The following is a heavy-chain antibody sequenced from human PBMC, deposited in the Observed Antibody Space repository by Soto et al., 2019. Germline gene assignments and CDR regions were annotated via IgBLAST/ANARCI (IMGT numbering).Heavy chain of an antibody. Sequence: GGSLRLSCVASGFTVDDYAMHWVRQAPGKGLEWVSGISSNSDTIDYADSVKGRFTISRDNAKNSLFLQMNSLRPEDTALYYCAKDMKWEGMTTVHYFDSWGQGTQVTVSS. J-gene: IGHJ4*02. V-gene: IGHV3-9*01. CDR3: AKDMKWEGMTTVHYFDS. CDR2: ISSNSDTI. CDR1: GFTVDDYA. D-gene: IGHD4-17*01.